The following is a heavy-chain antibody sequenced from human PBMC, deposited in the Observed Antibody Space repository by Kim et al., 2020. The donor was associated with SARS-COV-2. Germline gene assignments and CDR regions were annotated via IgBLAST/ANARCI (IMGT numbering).Heavy chain of an antibody. V-gene: IGHV3-23*01. Sequence: YYADSVKGRFTISRDNSKNTLYVQMNSLRAEDTGVYYCASRSTGKKYFDYWGQGTLFTVSS. J-gene: IGHJ4*02. D-gene: IGHD2-2*01. CDR3: ASRSTGKKYFDY.